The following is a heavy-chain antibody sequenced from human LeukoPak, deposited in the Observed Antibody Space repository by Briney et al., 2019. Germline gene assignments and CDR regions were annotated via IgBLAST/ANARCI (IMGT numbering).Heavy chain of an antibody. Sequence: GASLQISCKGSGYSFTSYWISWVRQMPGKGLEWMGRIDPSDSYTNYSPSFQGHVTISADKSISTAYLQWSSLQASDTAMYYCARHNYDSSGYYYWGQGTLVTVSS. D-gene: IGHD3-22*01. J-gene: IGHJ4*02. CDR3: ARHNYDSSGYYY. CDR2: IDPSDSYT. CDR1: GYSFTSYW. V-gene: IGHV5-10-1*01.